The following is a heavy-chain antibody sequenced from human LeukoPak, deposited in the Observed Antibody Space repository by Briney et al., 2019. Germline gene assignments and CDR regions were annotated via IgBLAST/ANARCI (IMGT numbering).Heavy chain of an antibody. Sequence: PSQTLSLTCAISGDSVSRDSIAWHRLRQSPSRGLEWRGRTYYKSAWYNDYAVSVKGQIIINPDTSKNQFSLQLNSVTPEDTAVYYCARGTGWPQFDEWGQGSLVTV. CDR2: TYYKSAWYN. V-gene: IGHV6-1*01. D-gene: IGHD3-9*01. CDR1: GDSVSRDSIA. J-gene: IGHJ4*02. CDR3: ARGTGWPQFDE.